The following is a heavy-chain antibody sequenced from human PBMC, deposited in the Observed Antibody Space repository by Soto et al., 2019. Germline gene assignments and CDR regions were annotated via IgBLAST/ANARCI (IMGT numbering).Heavy chain of an antibody. D-gene: IGHD3-22*01. CDR2: IYTSGST. CDR1: GGSISSYY. J-gene: IGHJ6*02. Sequence: PSETLSLTCTVSGGSISSYYWSWIRQPAGKGLEWIGRIYTSGSTNYNPSLKSRVTMSVDTSKNQFSLKLSSVTAADTAVYYCARDHTYYYDSSGPSAYYYYYGMDVWGQGTTVTVS. CDR3: ARDHTYYYDSSGPSAYYYYYGMDV. V-gene: IGHV4-4*07.